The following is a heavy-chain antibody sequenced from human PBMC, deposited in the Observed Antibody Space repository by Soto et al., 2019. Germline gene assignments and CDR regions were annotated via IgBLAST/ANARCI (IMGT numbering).Heavy chain of an antibody. J-gene: IGHJ6*02. D-gene: IGHD3-16*01. CDR2: INHSGST. Sequence: QVQLQQWGAGLLKPSETLSLTCAVYGGSFSGYYWSWIRQPPGKGLEWIGEINHSGSTNYNPSLKSRVTISVDTSKNQFSLKLSSVTAADTAVYYCATRFERPWHYYYYGMDVWGQGTTVTVSS. CDR1: GGSFSGYY. V-gene: IGHV4-34*01. CDR3: ATRFERPWHYYYYGMDV.